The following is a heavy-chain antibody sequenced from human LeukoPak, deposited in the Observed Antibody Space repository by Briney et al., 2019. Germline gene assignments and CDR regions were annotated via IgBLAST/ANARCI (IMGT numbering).Heavy chain of an antibody. J-gene: IGHJ4*02. V-gene: IGHV1-24*01. CDR2: FDPEDGET. CDR3: ATDSDCSGGSCYSSPFDY. D-gene: IGHD2-15*01. CDR1: GYTLTELS. Sequence: GASVKVSCKVSGYTLTELSMHWVRQPPAKGLEWMGGFDPEDGETIYEQKFQGRVSMTEDTSTDTAYMELSSLRSEDTAVYYCATDSDCSGGSCYSSPFDYWGQGTLVTVSS.